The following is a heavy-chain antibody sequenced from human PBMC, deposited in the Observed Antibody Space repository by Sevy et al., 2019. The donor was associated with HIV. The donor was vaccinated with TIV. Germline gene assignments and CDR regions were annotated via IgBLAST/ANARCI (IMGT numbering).Heavy chain of an antibody. D-gene: IGHD2-8*02. CDR2: IKQDGREK. V-gene: IGHV3-7*03. J-gene: IGHJ6*02. CDR1: GFTFSSNW. Sequence: GGPLKPSCPPSGFTFSSNWMAWVPKPQGKGLEWVAKIKQDGREKYMVASVKGRFTISRDNAKNSLYLQMNSLRAEDTAVYYCARDWECTGGVCYFMDVWGQGTTVTVSS. CDR3: ARDWECTGGVCYFMDV.